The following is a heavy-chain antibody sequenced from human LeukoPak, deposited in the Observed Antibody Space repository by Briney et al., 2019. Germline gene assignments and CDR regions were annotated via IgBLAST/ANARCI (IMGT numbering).Heavy chain of an antibody. V-gene: IGHV4-59*01. CDR3: ARGPVAAPFDY. Sequence: SETLSLTCTVPGGSISSYYWSWIRQPPGKGLEWIGYIYYSGSTNYNPSLKSRVTISVDTSKNQFSLKLSSVTAADTAVYYCARGPVAAPFDYWGQGTLVTVSS. J-gene: IGHJ4*02. D-gene: IGHD2-15*01. CDR1: GGSISSYY. CDR2: IYYSGST.